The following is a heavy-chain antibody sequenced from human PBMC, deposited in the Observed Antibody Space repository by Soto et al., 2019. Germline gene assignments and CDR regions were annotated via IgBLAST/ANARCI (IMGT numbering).Heavy chain of an antibody. Sequence: QVQLKESGPGLAKPSETLSLTCTVSGGSLTGYFWSWIRQSPGGGLEWLGNIHYSGRTTYNPSLQSRVTISTGAPKNQFSLKLSSVTAADTAVYYCARGGGWLPQYWGQGTLVTVSS. J-gene: IGHJ4*02. CDR3: ARGGGWLPQY. CDR1: GGSLTGYF. V-gene: IGHV4-59*01. CDR2: IHYSGRT. D-gene: IGHD5-12*01.